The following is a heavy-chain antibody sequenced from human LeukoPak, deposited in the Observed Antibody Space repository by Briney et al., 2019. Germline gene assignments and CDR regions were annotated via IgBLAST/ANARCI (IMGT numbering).Heavy chain of an antibody. CDR1: GYTFTGYY. CDR3: ARELDCSSISCYGGWFDP. J-gene: IGHJ5*02. Sequence: ASVKVSCKASGYTFTGYYMHWVRQAPGQGLEWMGWINPNSGGTNYAQKFQGRATMTRDTSISTAYMELSRLRSDDTAVYYCARELDCSSISCYGGWFDPWGQGTLVTVSS. D-gene: IGHD2-2*01. CDR2: INPNSGGT. V-gene: IGHV1-2*02.